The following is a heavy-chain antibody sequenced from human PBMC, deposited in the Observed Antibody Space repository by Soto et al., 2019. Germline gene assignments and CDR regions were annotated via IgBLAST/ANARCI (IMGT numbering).Heavy chain of an antibody. D-gene: IGHD3-3*01. CDR1: GASITSNNW. Sequence: PSETLSLTCVVSGASITSNNWWSWVRQPPGKGLEWVGEVYHSGTTNYNPSLKSRVTLSVDKSKNQFSLKVTSVTAADTAVYYFANDGSGHTYYSDKWGQGTRVTVSS. J-gene: IGHJ4*02. V-gene: IGHV4-4*02. CDR2: VYHSGTT. CDR3: ANDGSGHTYYSDK.